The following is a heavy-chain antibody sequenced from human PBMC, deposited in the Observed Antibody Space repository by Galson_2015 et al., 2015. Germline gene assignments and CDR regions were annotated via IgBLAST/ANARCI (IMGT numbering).Heavy chain of an antibody. CDR3: ARDRGYSSSWYANWFDP. V-gene: IGHV1-69*13. Sequence: SVKVSCKASGGTFSSYAISWVRQAPGQGLEWMGGIIPIFGTANYAQKFQGRVTITADESTSTAYMELSSLRSEDTAVYYCARDRGYSSSWYANWFDPWGQGTLVTVSS. CDR2: IIPIFGTA. D-gene: IGHD6-13*01. CDR1: GGTFSSYA. J-gene: IGHJ5*02.